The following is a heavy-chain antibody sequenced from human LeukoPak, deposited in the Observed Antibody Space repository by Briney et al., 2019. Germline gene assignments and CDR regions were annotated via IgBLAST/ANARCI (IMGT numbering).Heavy chain of an antibody. V-gene: IGHV3-30*18. J-gene: IGHJ3*02. Sequence: GGSLRLSCAASGFTFSDYYMSWIRQAPGKGLEWVAVISYDGGNKDYADSVMGRFTISRDNTKNTLFLQMNSLRAEDTAVYYCAKEVRGDAFDIWGQGTMVTVSS. CDR2: ISYDGGNK. D-gene: IGHD3-16*01. CDR1: GFTFSDYY. CDR3: AKEVRGDAFDI.